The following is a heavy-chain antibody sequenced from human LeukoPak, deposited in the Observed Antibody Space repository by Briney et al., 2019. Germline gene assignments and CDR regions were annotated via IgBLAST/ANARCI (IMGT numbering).Heavy chain of an antibody. CDR1: GGSFSGYY. CDR2: INHSGST. V-gene: IGHV4-34*01. CDR3: ARGGESSNFDY. D-gene: IGHD3-16*01. Sequence: SETLSLTCAVYGGSFSGYYWSWIRQPPGRGLEWIGEINHSGSTNYNPSLKSRVTISVDTSKNQFSLKLSSATAADTAVYYCARGGESSNFDYWGQGTLVTVSS. J-gene: IGHJ4*02.